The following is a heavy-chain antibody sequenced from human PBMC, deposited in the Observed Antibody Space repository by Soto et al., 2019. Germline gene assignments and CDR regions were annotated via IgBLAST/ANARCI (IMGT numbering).Heavy chain of an antibody. CDR3: ARDMHAGFTHYFDP. D-gene: IGHD1-26*01. CDR2: ISSSSDYI. Sequence: GGSLRLSCVAPEFSFNTFSMNWVRQAPGKGLEWVSCISSSSDYIGYADSVKGRFTISRDNSKKSLYLEMNSLRVEDTAVYYCARDMHAGFTHYFDPWGQGTLVTVSS. CDR1: EFSFNTFS. J-gene: IGHJ5*02. V-gene: IGHV3-21*01.